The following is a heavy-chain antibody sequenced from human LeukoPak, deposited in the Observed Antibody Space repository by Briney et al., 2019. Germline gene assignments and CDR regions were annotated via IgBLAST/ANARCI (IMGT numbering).Heavy chain of an antibody. Sequence: GSLRLSCAASAFTFRSYAMSWARQAGGKGLEWVSAISGSGGSTYYADYVKGRFTISRDNSKNTLYLQMNSLRAEDTAVYHCAYEHKAAYDILTGNDDWGQGTLVTVSS. CDR1: AFTFRSYA. CDR2: ISGSGGST. J-gene: IGHJ4*02. D-gene: IGHD3-9*01. CDR3: AYEHKAAYDILTGNDD. V-gene: IGHV3-23*01.